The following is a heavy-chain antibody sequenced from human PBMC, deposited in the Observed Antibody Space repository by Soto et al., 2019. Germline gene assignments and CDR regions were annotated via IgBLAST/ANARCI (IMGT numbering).Heavy chain of an antibody. V-gene: IGHV4-59*12. J-gene: IGHJ3*02. CDR3: AGEPKGGPAAGAIEI. Sequence: LSETLSLTCTVSGGSISSYYWSWILQPPWKGLEWIGYIYYSGRTNYNPSLKSRVTISVDTSKNHFSLNLRSVTAADTAVYYCAGEPKGGPAAGAIEIWGQGTMVTVSS. D-gene: IGHD6-25*01. CDR2: IYYSGRT. CDR1: GGSISSYY.